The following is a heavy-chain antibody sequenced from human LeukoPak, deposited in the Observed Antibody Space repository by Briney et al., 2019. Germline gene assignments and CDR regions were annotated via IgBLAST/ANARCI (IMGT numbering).Heavy chain of an antibody. J-gene: IGHJ4*02. Sequence: GGSLRLSCAASGFTFNSYAMSWVRQAPGKGLEWVSAISGSGGSTYYADSVKGRFTISRDNSKNTLYLQMNSLRAEDTAVYYCAKDHATVTPRGGYFDYWGQGTLVTVSS. D-gene: IGHD4-17*01. CDR3: AKDHATVTPRGGYFDY. V-gene: IGHV3-23*01. CDR1: GFTFNSYA. CDR2: ISGSGGST.